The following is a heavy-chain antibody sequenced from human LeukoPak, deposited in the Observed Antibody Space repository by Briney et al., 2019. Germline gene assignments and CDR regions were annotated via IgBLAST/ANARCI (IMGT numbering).Heavy chain of an antibody. J-gene: IGHJ3*02. CDR3: ARTLSRNGRGVRAFDI. V-gene: IGHV1-69*05. D-gene: IGHD3-10*01. Sequence: SVKVSCKASGGTFSSYAISWVRQAPGQGLEWMGGIIPIFGTANYAQKFQGRVTMTRNTSISTAYMELSSLRSEDTAVYYCARTLSRNGRGVRAFDIWGQGTMVTVSS. CDR1: GGTFSSYA. CDR2: IIPIFGTA.